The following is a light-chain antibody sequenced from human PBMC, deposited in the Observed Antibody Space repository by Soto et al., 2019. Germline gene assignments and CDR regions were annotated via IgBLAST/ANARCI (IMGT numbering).Light chain of an antibody. V-gene: IGKV3-11*01. CDR3: QQRSNWPPWT. CDR1: QSVSSY. Sequence: EIVLTQSPATLSLSPGERATLSCRASQSVSSYLAWYQQKPGQAPRLLIYDASNRAPGIPARFSGSGSGTHFPLTISSLEPEDFAVYYCQQRSNWPPWTFGQGTKVEIK. J-gene: IGKJ1*01. CDR2: DAS.